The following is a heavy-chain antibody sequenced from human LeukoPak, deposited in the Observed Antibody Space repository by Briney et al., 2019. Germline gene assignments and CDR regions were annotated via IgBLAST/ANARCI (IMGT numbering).Heavy chain of an antibody. D-gene: IGHD6-19*01. Sequence: QPGGSLRLSCAASGCTFSNYGMSWVRQAPGKGLDWVSTVSASTGKTYYADSVKGRFTISRDNSKNTLYLQVDSLRAEDTAVYFWAKEHLIGVTGSESDYWGQGTLVTVSS. J-gene: IGHJ4*02. CDR2: VSASTGKT. V-gene: IGHV3-23*01. CDR1: GCTFSNYG. CDR3: AKEHLIGVTGSESDY.